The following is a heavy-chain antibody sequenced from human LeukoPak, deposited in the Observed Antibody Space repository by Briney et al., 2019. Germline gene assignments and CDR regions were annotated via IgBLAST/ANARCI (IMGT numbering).Heavy chain of an antibody. D-gene: IGHD6-6*01. CDR1: GFTFSSYA. V-gene: IGHV3-23*01. Sequence: PGGSLSLSFAASGFTFSSYAMSWVRQAPGKGLEWVSAISGSGGSTYYADSVKGRFTISRDNSKNTLYLQMNSLRAEDTAVYYCARGRGLPVRPPNEGFLDYWGRGTLVTVSS. CDR3: ARGRGLPVRPPNEGFLDY. J-gene: IGHJ4*02. CDR2: ISGSGGST.